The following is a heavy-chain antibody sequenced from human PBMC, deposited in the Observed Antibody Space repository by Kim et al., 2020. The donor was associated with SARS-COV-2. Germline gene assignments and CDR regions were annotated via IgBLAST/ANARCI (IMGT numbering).Heavy chain of an antibody. CDR2: ISAYNGNT. CDR1: GYTFTSYG. CDR3: ARDPELRSLGFGGNYYYYGMDV. D-gene: IGHD3-10*01. Sequence: ASVKVSCKASGYTFTSYGISWVRQAPGQGLEWMGWISAYNGNTNYAQKLQGRVTMTTDTSTSTAYMELRSLRSDDTAVYYCARDPELRSLGFGGNYYYYGMDVWGQGTTVTVSS. J-gene: IGHJ6*02. V-gene: IGHV1-18*01.